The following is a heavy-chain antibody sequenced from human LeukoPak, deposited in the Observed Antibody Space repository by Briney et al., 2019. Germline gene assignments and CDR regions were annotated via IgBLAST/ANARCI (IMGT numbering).Heavy chain of an antibody. CDR3: ATYCSVTSCHAGLDY. J-gene: IGHJ4*02. Sequence: NSSETLSLTCAVDGGSFGYFWTWIRQAPGKGLEWIGEINPSGVVHYSPSLKSRVSISIDTSKNQFSLNLTSVTAADTAVYYCATYCSVTSCHAGLDYWGQGTLVTVSS. D-gene: IGHD2-2*01. V-gene: IGHV4-34*01. CDR2: INPSGVV. CDR1: GGSFGYF.